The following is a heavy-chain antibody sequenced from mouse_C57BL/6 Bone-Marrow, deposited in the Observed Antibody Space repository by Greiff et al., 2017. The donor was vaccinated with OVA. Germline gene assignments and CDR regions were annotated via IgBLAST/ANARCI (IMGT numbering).Heavy chain of an antibody. J-gene: IGHJ2*03. CDR1: GFTIKNDY. CDR3: TTYRY. D-gene: IGHD1-1*01. Sequence: VQLQQSGAELVRPGASVKLSCTASGFTIKNDYLHWVKGRPERGLEWIGWINPDNGDTEYASKFQGKATITADTTSKTVYLHLSSLTSEDTAVYYCTTYRYWGRGTGTTLSS. V-gene: IGHV14-4*01. CDR2: INPDNGDT.